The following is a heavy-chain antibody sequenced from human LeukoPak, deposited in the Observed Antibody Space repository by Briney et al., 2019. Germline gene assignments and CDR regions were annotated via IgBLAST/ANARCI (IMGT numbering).Heavy chain of an antibody. V-gene: IGHV3-48*02. CDR1: GFTFSSYS. Sequence: PGGSLRLSCAVSGFTFSSYSMNWVRQAPGEGLEWVSYISSSSSTIYNADSVKGRFTISRDNAKNSLYLQMNSLRDEDTAVYYCARDGHLSGSYQLFDYWGQGTLVTVSS. CDR3: ARDGHLSGSYQLFDY. D-gene: IGHD1-26*01. CDR2: ISSSSSTI. J-gene: IGHJ4*02.